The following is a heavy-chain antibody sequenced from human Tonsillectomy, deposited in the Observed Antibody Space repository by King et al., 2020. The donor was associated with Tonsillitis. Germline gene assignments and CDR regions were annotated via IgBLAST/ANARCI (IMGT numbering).Heavy chain of an antibody. J-gene: IGHJ6*02. D-gene: IGHD3-3*01. CDR2: IYYSGST. V-gene: IGHV4-59*01. Sequence: VQLQESGPGLVKPSETLSLTCTVSGGSISSYYWSWIRQPPGKGLEWIGYIYYSGSTNYNPSLKSRVTISVDTSKNQFSLKLSSVTAADTAVYYCARADYDFWSGYYMDVWGQGTTVTVSS. CDR1: GGSISSYY. CDR3: ARADYDFWSGYYMDV.